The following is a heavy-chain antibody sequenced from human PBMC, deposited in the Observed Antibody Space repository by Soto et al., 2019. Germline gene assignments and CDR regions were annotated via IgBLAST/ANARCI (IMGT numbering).Heavy chain of an antibody. CDR2: IFWDDEK. CDR3: AHKPAVYGSGNYFGCHFDH. D-gene: IGHD3-10*01. V-gene: IGHV2-5*02. J-gene: IGHJ4*02. Sequence: QITLKESGPTLVKPTQTLTLTCTFSGFSLSTYGVGVGWIRQPPGKTLEWVALIFWDDEKRFRPSLKSRLTITMDTSKNQVVLTMTNVDPEDTATYFCAHKPAVYGSGNYFGCHFDHWGQGTLVTVSS. CDR1: GFSLSTYGVG.